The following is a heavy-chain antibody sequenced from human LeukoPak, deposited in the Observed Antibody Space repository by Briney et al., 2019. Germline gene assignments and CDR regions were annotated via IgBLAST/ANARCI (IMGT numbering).Heavy chain of an antibody. D-gene: IGHD4-17*01. CDR2: ISSSSSYI. CDR3: ARVRTTVTTWDYYFDY. V-gene: IGHV3-21*01. CDR1: RFTFSSYS. Sequence: PGGSLRLSCAASRFTFSSYSMNWVRQAPGKGLEWVSSISSSSSYIYYADSVKGRFTISRDNAKNSLYLQMNSLRAEDTAVYYCARVRTTVTTWDYYFDYWGQGTLVTVSS. J-gene: IGHJ4*02.